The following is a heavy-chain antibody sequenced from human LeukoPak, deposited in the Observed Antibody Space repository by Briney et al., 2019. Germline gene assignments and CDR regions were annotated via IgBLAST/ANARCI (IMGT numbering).Heavy chain of an antibody. CDR3: AKDLPPGIAAAGAFDY. Sequence: GGSLRLSCAASGFTFSSYAMSWVRQAPGKGLEWVPAISGSGGSTYYADSVKGRFTISRDNSKNTLYLQMNSLRAEDTAVYYCAKDLPPGIAAAGAFDYWGQGTLVTVSS. CDR1: GFTFSSYA. CDR2: ISGSGGST. D-gene: IGHD6-13*01. V-gene: IGHV3-23*01. J-gene: IGHJ4*02.